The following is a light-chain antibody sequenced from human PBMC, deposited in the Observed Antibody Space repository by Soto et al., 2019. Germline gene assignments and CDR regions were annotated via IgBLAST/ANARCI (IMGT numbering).Light chain of an antibody. Sequence: QSALTQSSSASASLGSSVKLTCTLSSGHSGYIIAWHQQQPGKAPRYLMKLEGSGNYNKGSGVPDRFSGSSSGADRYLTISNLQSEDEADYYCETWDSNTRVFGGGTQLTVL. J-gene: IGLJ3*02. CDR3: ETWDSNTRV. CDR2: LEGSGNY. CDR1: SGHSGYI. V-gene: IGLV4-60*03.